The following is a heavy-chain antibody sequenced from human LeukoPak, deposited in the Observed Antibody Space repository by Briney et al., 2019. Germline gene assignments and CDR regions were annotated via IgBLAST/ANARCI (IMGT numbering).Heavy chain of an antibody. J-gene: IGHJ6*03. CDR3: ARGAKYYYMDV. CDR2: IYYSGST. D-gene: IGHD2-15*01. CDR1: GGSITSYY. Sequence: SETLSLTCSVSGGSITSYYRSWVRQPPGKGLEWIAYIYYSGSTRYNPSLKRRVTISVDKSKNQFSLILSSVNTADTAVYFCARGAKYYYMDVWGKGTTVAVSS. V-gene: IGHV4-59*01.